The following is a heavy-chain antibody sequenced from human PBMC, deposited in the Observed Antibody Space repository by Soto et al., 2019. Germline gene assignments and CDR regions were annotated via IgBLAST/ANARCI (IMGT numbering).Heavy chain of an antibody. Sequence: QVQLQQWGAGLLKPSETLSLTCAVYGGSFSGYYWTWIRQPPGTGLEWIGEINHSGSTNYNSSLKSRVTLSVDTSKNQFSLKLTSVTAADTAVYYCARDKSTGLFDYWGQGTLVTVSS. J-gene: IGHJ4*02. D-gene: IGHD2-8*02. CDR1: GGSFSGYY. CDR2: INHSGST. V-gene: IGHV4-34*01. CDR3: ARDKSTGLFDY.